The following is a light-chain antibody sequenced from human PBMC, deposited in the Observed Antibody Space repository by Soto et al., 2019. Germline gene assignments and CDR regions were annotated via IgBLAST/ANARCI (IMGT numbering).Light chain of an antibody. CDR3: GSYTDSNTLYV. CDR1: SSDIGSYNY. V-gene: IGLV2-8*01. CDR2: DVT. J-gene: IGLJ1*01. Sequence: QSALTQPPSASGSPGQSVTISCTGTSSDIGSYNYVSWYQHHPGKAPKLIIYDVTQRPSGVPDRFSGSKSGNTASLTVSGLQADDEADYYCGSYTDSNTLYVFGTGTKVTVL.